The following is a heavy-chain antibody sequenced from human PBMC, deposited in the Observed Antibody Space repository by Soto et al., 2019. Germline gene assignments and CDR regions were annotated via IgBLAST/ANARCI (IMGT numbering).Heavy chain of an antibody. CDR2: ISYDGSNK. Sequence: QVQLVESGGGVVQPGRSLRLSCAASGFTFSSYAMHWVCQAPGKGLEWVAVISYDGSNKYYADSVKGRFTISRDNSKNTLYLQMNSLRAEDTAVYYCAKVLLGTRGYYYYGMDVWGQGTTVTVSS. CDR1: GFTFSSYA. J-gene: IGHJ6*02. V-gene: IGHV3-30-3*01. CDR3: AKVLLGTRGYYYYGMDV. D-gene: IGHD3-10*01.